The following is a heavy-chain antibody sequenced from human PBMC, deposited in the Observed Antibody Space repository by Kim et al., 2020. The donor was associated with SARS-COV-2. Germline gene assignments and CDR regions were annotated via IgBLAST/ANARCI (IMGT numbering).Heavy chain of an antibody. V-gene: IGHV4-59*08. CDR2: ST. J-gene: IGHJ4*02. CDR3: ARLGGGSSNY. D-gene: IGHD2-15*01. Sequence: STNNNPSLKSRVTISVDTSKNQFSLKLSSVTAADTAVYYCARLGGGSSNYWGQGTLVTVSS.